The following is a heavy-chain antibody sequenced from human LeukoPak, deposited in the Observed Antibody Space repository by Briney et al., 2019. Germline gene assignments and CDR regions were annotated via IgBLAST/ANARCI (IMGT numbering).Heavy chain of an antibody. CDR1: GYTFTKYY. D-gene: IGHD6-25*01. J-gene: IGHJ5*02. V-gene: IGHV1-69*05. CDR2: IIPMFGSA. CDR3: VRRQALRGRHRAFDP. Sequence: ASVKVSCKASGYTFTKYYIHWVRQAPGQGFEWLGGIIPMFGSAKYAQKFQGRVTITTDESTTTAYMDLISLISEDTAVYYCVRRQALRGRHRAFDPWGQGTLVTVSS.